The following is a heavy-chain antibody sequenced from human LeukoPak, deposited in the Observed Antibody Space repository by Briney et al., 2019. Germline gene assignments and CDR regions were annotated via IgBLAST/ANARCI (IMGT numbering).Heavy chain of an antibody. CDR3: ARHRRSSIYSSFDY. Sequence: HGESLKISCKGSEYSFTNYWIGLVRQMPGKGLEWMGIIYPGDSDTRYSPSFQGQVTISADRSISTAYLQWSSLKASDTAMYYCARHRRSSIYSSFDYWGQGTLVTVSS. V-gene: IGHV5-51*01. D-gene: IGHD4-11*01. J-gene: IGHJ4*02. CDR2: IYPGDSDT. CDR1: EYSFTNYW.